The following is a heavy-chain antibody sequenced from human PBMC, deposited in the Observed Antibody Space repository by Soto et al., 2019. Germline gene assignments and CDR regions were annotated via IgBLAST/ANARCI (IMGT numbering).Heavy chain of an antibody. CDR2: IYYSGST. D-gene: IGHD3-10*01. J-gene: IGHJ6*02. CDR1: GGSISSYY. CDR3: ARDKGLLWFGEVDYYYYGMDV. V-gene: IGHV4-59*01. Sequence: SETLSLTCTVSGGSISSYYRSWVRQPPGKGLEWIGYIYYSGSTNYNPSLKSRVTISVDTSKNQFSLKLSSVTAADTAVYYCARDKGLLWFGEVDYYYYGMDVWGQGTTVTVSS.